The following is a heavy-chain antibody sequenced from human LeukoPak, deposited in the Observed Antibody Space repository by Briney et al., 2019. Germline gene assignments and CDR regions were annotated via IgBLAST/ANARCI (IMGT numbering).Heavy chain of an antibody. CDR1: GFTFSSYS. Sequence: GGSLRLSCAASGFTFSSYSMNWVRQAPGKGLEWVSSISSSSSYIYYADSVKGRFTISRDNAKNSLYLQMNSLRAEDTAVYYCARGGTAVARGVDYWGQGTLVTVSS. CDR2: ISSSSSYI. V-gene: IGHV3-21*01. J-gene: IGHJ4*02. D-gene: IGHD6-19*01. CDR3: ARGGTAVARGVDY.